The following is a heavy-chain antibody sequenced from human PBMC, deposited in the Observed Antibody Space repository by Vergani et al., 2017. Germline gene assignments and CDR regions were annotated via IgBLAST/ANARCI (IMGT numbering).Heavy chain of an antibody. D-gene: IGHD2-8*01. CDR2: IWYDGSNK. V-gene: IGHV3-33*08. J-gene: IGHJ4*02. CDR3: ARQSRDVFCTNGVCPLGY. CDR1: GITFWKFG. Sequence: VDLVESGGGLAQPGGSLRLSCEASGITFWKFGMHWVRQGPGKGLEWVAVIWYDGSNKYYADSVKGRFTISRDNSKNTLYLQMNSLRAEDTAVYYCARQSRDVFCTNGVCPLGYWGQGALVTVSS.